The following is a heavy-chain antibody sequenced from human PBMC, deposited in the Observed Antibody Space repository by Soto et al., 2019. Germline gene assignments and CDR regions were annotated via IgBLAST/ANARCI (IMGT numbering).Heavy chain of an antibody. CDR3: ARDLVVPAAMGLYYYYGMDV. D-gene: IGHD2-2*01. CDR2: INPSGGSA. J-gene: IGHJ6*02. V-gene: IGHV1-46*01. CDR1: GYTFTSYY. Sequence: ASVKVSCKASGYTFTSYYMHWVRQAPGQGLEWMGIINPSGGSASYAQKFQGRVTMTRDTSTSTVYMELSSLRSEDTAVYYCARDLVVPAAMGLYYYYGMDVWGQGTTVTVSS.